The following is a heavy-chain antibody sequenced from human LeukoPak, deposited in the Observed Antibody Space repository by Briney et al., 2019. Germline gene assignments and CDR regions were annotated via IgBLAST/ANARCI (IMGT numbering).Heavy chain of an antibody. CDR3: AKGLVMGATGLLDY. J-gene: IGHJ4*02. D-gene: IGHD1-26*01. CDR2: ISWNSGSI. CDR1: GFTFDDYA. Sequence: GRSLRLSCAASGFTFDDYAMHWVRQAPGKGLEWVSGISWNSGSIGYADSVKGRFTISRDNAKNSLYLQMNSLRAEDTALYYCAKGLVMGATGLLDYWGQGTLVTVSS. V-gene: IGHV3-9*01.